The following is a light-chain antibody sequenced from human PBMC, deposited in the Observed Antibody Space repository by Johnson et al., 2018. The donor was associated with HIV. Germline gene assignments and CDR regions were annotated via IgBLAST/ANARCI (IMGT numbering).Light chain of an antibody. J-gene: IGLJ1*01. V-gene: IGLV1-51*01. CDR2: DNN. Sequence: QLVLTQPPSVSAAPGQKVTISCSGSSSNIGNNYVSWYQQLPGTAPKLLIYDNNKRPSGIPDRFSGSKSGTSATLGITGLQTGDEAEYYCGTWDSSLSAYVFGTGIKVTVL. CDR3: GTWDSSLSAYV. CDR1: SSNIGNNY.